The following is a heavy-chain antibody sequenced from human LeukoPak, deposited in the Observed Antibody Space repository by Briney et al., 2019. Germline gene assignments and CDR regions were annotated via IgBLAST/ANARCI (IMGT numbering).Heavy chain of an antibody. D-gene: IGHD6-13*01. J-gene: IGHJ6*02. V-gene: IGHV1-69*17. CDR1: VGTFSSYA. Sequence: GSAGKVSYKASVGTFSSYAISWVRHAQAQGREWVGGVIAIYGIANYAQKFQGGVTITADKSPRTAHLELSSLRSEHTAVHSCAREGRIAAPTYGMDVWGQGTTVTVSS. CDR3: AREGRIAAPTYGMDV. CDR2: VIAIYGIA.